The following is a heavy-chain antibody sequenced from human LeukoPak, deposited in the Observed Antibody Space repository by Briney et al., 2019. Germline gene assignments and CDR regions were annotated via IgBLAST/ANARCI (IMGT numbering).Heavy chain of an antibody. CDR1: GFTFSNYW. CDR2: INMDGSIT. CDR3: AREYGYNTAHFDY. D-gene: IGHD5-24*01. V-gene: IGHV3-74*01. Sequence: GGSLRLSCAASGFTFSNYWMHWVRQAPGKGLVWVSRINMDGSITSYADSVKGRFIISRDNAKSTLYLQMNSLRVESTAVYYCAREYGYNTAHFDYWGQGTLVTVSS. J-gene: IGHJ4*02.